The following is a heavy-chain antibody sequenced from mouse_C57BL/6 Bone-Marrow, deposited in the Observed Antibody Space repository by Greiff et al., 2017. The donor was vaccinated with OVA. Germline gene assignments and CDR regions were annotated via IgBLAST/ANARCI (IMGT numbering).Heavy chain of an antibody. CDR3: ARPPRQLRFYWYFDV. D-gene: IGHD3-2*02. CDR2: ISSGSSTI. J-gene: IGHJ1*03. CDR1: GFTFRDYG. V-gene: IGHV5-17*01. Sequence: EVMLVESGGGLVKPGGSLKLSCAASGFTFRDYGMHWVRQAPEKGLEWVAYISSGSSTIYYADTVKGRFTISRDNAKNTLFLQMTSLRSEDTAMYYCARPPRQLRFYWYFDVWGTGTTVTVSS.